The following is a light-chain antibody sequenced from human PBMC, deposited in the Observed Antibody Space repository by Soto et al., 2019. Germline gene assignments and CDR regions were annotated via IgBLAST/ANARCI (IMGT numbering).Light chain of an antibody. CDR1: QSIGRF. CDR3: QQSYSPPPIT. Sequence: DIQMTQSASSVSRSVGDRVTITCRASQSIGRFLNWYQQKPGKAPALLIYAASSLQSGVPSRFSGSGSGTDFTLTISSLQPPDFATYYCQQSYSPPPITFGQGTRLEIK. V-gene: IGKV1-39*01. J-gene: IGKJ5*01. CDR2: AAS.